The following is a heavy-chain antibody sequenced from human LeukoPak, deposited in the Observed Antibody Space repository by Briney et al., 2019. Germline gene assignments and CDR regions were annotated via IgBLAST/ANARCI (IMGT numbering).Heavy chain of an antibody. V-gene: IGHV1-46*01. Sequence: ASVKVSCKASGYTFTGYYMHWVRQAPGQGLEWMGRINPSGGSTSYAQKFQGRVTMTRDTSTSTVYMELSSLRSEDTAVYYCARSSNYYYYGMDVWGQGTTVTVSS. CDR2: INPSGGST. CDR3: ARSSNYYYYGMDV. D-gene: IGHD4-11*01. J-gene: IGHJ6*02. CDR1: GYTFTGYY.